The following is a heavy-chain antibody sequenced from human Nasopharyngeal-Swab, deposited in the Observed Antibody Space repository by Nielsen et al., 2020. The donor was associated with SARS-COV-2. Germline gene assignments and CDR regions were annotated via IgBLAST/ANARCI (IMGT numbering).Heavy chain of an antibody. D-gene: IGHD6-19*01. V-gene: IGHV4-59*08. CDR1: GGPISSYY. CDR2: IYYSRST. J-gene: IGHJ4*02. CDR3: ARQLAGAGDCDY. Sequence: SETLSLTYTVSGGPISSYYWSWIRQPPGKGLEWIGYIYYSRSTNYNPSLKSRVTISVDPSKHQLSLEVGSATAADTAVDYCARQLAGAGDCDYWGQGTLVTVSS.